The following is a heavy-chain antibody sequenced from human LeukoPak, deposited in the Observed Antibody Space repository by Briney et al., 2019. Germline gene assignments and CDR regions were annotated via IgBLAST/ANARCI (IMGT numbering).Heavy chain of an antibody. D-gene: IGHD3-22*01. CDR3: AKGSGYSLYYYYGMHV. Sequence: GGSLRLSCAASGFTFNTYTMNWVRQAPGKGLEWVSGISWNSGSIGYADSMKGRFTISRDNAKNSLYLQMNSLRVEDTALYYCAKGSGYSLYYYYGMHVWGQGTTVTVSS. CDR2: ISWNSGSI. J-gene: IGHJ6*02. V-gene: IGHV3-9*01. CDR1: GFTFNTYT.